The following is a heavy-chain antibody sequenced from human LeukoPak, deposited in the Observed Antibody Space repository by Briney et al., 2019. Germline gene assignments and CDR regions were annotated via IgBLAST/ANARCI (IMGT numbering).Heavy chain of an antibody. J-gene: IGHJ4*02. V-gene: IGHV4-31*03. D-gene: IGHD2-2*01. Sequence: PSETLSLTCTVSGGSISSGGYYWSWIRQHPGKGLEWIGYIYYSGSTYYNPSLKSRVTISVDTSKNQFSLKLSSVTAADTAVYYCARGGSSTSFRYDYFDYWGQGTLVTVSS. CDR3: ARGGSSTSFRYDYFDY. CDR1: GGSISSGGYY. CDR2: IYYSGST.